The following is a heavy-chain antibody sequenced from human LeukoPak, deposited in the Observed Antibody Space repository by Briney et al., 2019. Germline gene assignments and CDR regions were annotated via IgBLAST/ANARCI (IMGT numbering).Heavy chain of an antibody. CDR1: GFTFSSYG. CDR3: ARGGNSGGLYYYYGMDV. D-gene: IGHD2-15*01. Sequence: GGSLRLSCAASGFTFSSYGMHWVRQAPGKGLEGVAVIWDDGSNKYYADSVKGRFTISRDNSKNTLYLQMNSLRAEDTAVYYCARGGNSGGLYYYYGMDVWGQGTTVTVSS. CDR2: IWDDGSNK. J-gene: IGHJ6*02. V-gene: IGHV3-33*08.